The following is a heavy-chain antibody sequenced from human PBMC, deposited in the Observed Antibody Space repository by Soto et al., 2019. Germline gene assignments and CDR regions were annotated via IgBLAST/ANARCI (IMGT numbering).Heavy chain of an antibody. V-gene: IGHV3-23*01. CDR3: ARSALNYYYYYGMDV. CDR2: ISDSGGNT. Sequence: LLESGGGLVQPGGSLRLSCAASGVTFSNCAMSWVRQAPGKGLEWVSSISDSGGNTYYADSVKGRFTISRDNSKNTLYLQMNSLRAEDTAVYYCARSALNYYYYYGMDVWGQGTTVTVSS. CDR1: GVTFSNCA. J-gene: IGHJ6*02.